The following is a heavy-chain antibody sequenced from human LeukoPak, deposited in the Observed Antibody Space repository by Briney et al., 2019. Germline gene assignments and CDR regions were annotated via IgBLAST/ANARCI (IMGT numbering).Heavy chain of an antibody. CDR2: IYYSGNT. J-gene: IGHJ4*02. CDR3: VRGYSYTTIDY. D-gene: IGHD5-18*01. V-gene: IGHV4-39*07. Sequence: SETLSLTCTVSGGSISSSSHYWAWIRQPPGKGLEWIANIYYSGNTYYNPSLKSRVTISVDKSKNQFSLKLSSVTAADTAIYYCVRGYSYTTIDYWGQGTLVTVSS. CDR1: GGSISSSSHY.